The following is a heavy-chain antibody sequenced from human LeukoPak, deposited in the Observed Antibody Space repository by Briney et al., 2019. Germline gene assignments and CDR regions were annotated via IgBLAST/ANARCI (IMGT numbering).Heavy chain of an antibody. CDR2: IRSKANSYAS. D-gene: IGHD3-3*01. CDR3: TPSYYEFWRGYVAYITY. Sequence: GGSLRLSCAAWGFTFSRSAMHWVRQAWGKGLEWVVRIRSKANSYASAYAASAKRSFTISIDDSKNTADLQINSLKAEDMSVYYSTPSYYEFWRGYVAYITYWSEGTLVTV. V-gene: IGHV3-73*01. CDR1: GFTFSRSA. J-gene: IGHJ4*02.